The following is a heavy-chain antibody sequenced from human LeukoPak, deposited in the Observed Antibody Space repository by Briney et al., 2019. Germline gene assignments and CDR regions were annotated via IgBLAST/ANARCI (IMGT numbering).Heavy chain of an antibody. J-gene: IGHJ4*02. CDR3: TRDPRYSSLDYFFDS. D-gene: IGHD6-13*01. Sequence: PSEALSLTCTVYGGSISGHYWSWIRQPPGEGLEWVGEIFHSVSTNYNPSLQSRVSISVDKSKNQFSLNLSSVTAADTAVYYCTRDPRYSSLDYFFDSWGQGTLVTASS. CDR2: IFHSVST. V-gene: IGHV4-34*12. CDR1: GGSISGHY.